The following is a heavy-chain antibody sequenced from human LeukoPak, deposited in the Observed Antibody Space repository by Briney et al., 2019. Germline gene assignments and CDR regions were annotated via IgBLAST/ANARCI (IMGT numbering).Heavy chain of an antibody. V-gene: IGHV3-7*01. Sequence: GGSLRLSCAASGFTFSSYWMNWARQAPGKGLEWVASINHNGNVNYYVDSVKGRFTISRDNAKNSLYLQMSNLRAEDTAIYYCGRACVNGAAVGLDVAGQGST. CDR2: INHNGNVN. J-gene: IGHJ6*02. CDR1: GFTFSSYW. CDR3: GRACVNGAAVGLDV. D-gene: IGHD7-27*01.